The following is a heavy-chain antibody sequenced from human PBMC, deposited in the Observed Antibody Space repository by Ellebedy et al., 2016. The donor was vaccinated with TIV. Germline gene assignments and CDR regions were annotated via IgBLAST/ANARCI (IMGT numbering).Heavy chain of an antibody. CDR3: ARDLEQQLVGDYYYGMDV. Sequence: GSLRLSXTVSGGSISSYYWSWIRQPPGKGLEWIGYIYYSGSTNYNPSLKSRVTISVDTSKNQFSLKLSSVTAADTAVYYCARDLEQQLVGDYYYGMDVWGQGTTVTVSS. V-gene: IGHV4-59*01. J-gene: IGHJ6*02. D-gene: IGHD6-13*01. CDR1: GGSISSYY. CDR2: IYYSGST.